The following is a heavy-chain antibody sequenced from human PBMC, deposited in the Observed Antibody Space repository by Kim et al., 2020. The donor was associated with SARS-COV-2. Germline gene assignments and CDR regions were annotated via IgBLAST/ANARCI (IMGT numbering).Heavy chain of an antibody. CDR3: ASRLSGSYAYYYYYGMDV. D-gene: IGHD3-16*01. J-gene: IGHJ6*02. V-gene: IGHV1-69*13. CDR2: IIPIFGTA. CDR1: GGTFSSYA. Sequence: SVKVSCKASGGTFSSYAISWVRQAPGQGLEWMGGIIPIFGTAKYAQKFQGRVTITADESTSTAYMELSSLRSEDTAVYYCASRLSGSYAYYYYYGMDVWGQGTTVTVSS.